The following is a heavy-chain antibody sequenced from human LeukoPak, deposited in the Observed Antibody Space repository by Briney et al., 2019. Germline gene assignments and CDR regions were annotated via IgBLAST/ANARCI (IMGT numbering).Heavy chain of an antibody. CDR3: ARDQYSSSYYFDY. Sequence: GGSLRLSCAASGFTFSSYGMHWVRQAPGKGLEWVAFIRYDGSNKYYADSVKGRFTISRDNSKNTLYLQMNSLRAEDTAVYYCARDQYSSSYYFDYWGQGTLVTVSS. V-gene: IGHV3-30*02. D-gene: IGHD6-6*01. CDR1: GFTFSSYG. J-gene: IGHJ4*02. CDR2: IRYDGSNK.